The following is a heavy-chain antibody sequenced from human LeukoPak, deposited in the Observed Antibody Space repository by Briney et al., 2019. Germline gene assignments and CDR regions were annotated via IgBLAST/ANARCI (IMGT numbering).Heavy chain of an antibody. CDR2: IKQDGSEK. J-gene: IGHJ4*02. D-gene: IGHD3-3*01. Sequence: PGGSLRLSCAASGFTFSSYWMSWVRQAPGKGLEWVANIKQDGSEKYYVDSVKGRFTISRDNAKNSLYLQMNSLRAEDTAVYYCARLSGSITIFGVVVDYWGQRTLVTVSS. V-gene: IGHV3-7*01. CDR3: ARLSGSITIFGVVVDY. CDR1: GFTFSSYW.